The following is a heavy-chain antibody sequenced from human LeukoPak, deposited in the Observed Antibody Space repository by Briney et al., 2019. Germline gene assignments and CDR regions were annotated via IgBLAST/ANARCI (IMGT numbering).Heavy chain of an antibody. Sequence: GGSLRLSCAASGFTFSSYAMSWVRQAPGKGLEWVSAISGSGGSTYYADSVKGRFTISRDNSKNTLYLQMNSLGAEDTAVYYCAGIVVVPAASFDYWGQGTLVTVSS. CDR2: ISGSGGST. CDR1: GFTFSSYA. D-gene: IGHD2-2*01. V-gene: IGHV3-23*01. CDR3: AGIVVVPAASFDY. J-gene: IGHJ4*02.